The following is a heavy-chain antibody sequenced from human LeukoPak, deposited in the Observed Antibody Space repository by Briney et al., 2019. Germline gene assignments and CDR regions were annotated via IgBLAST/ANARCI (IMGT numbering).Heavy chain of an antibody. Sequence: ASVKVSCKVSGYTLTELSMHWVRQAPGKGLEWMGGFDPEDGETIYAQKFQGRVTMTEDTSTDAAYMELSSLRSEDTAVYYCATDPWYSSGRRGGYWGQGTLVTVSS. D-gene: IGHD6-19*01. CDR3: ATDPWYSSGRRGGY. V-gene: IGHV1-24*01. J-gene: IGHJ4*02. CDR2: FDPEDGET. CDR1: GYTLTELS.